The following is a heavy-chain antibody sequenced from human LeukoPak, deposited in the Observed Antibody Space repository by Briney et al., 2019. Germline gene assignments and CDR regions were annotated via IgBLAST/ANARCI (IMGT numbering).Heavy chain of an antibody. CDR1: GFTFSSYG. J-gene: IGHJ4*02. CDR3: ARDQHDRYFDY. Sequence: AGGSLRLSCAASGFTFSSYGMHWVRQAPGWGLEWVAVIWNDGRNKYYADSVKGRFTISRDNSKNTLYLQMNSLRAEDTAVYYCARDQHDRYFDYWGQGTLVTVSS. CDR2: IWNDGRNK. V-gene: IGHV3-33*01.